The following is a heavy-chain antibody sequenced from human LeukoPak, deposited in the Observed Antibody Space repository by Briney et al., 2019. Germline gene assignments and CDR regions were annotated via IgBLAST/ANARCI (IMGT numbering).Heavy chain of an antibody. CDR3: ARGPSHYYDSSGYLDY. V-gene: IGHV4-31*03. J-gene: IGHJ4*02. CDR2: IYYSGST. D-gene: IGHD3-22*01. CDR1: GGSISSGGYY. Sequence: SETLSLTCTVSGGSISSGGYYWSWIRQHPGKGLEWIGYIYYSGSTYYNPSLKSRVTISVDRSKNQFSLKLSSVTAADTAVYYCARGPSHYYDSSGYLDYWGQGTLVTVSS.